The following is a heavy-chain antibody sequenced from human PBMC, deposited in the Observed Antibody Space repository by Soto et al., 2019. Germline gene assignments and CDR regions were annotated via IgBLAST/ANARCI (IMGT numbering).Heavy chain of an antibody. J-gene: IGHJ6*02. CDR1: GYTFTGYY. CDR3: ARERSSWSGYDNYYYYGMDV. CDR2: INPNSGGT. D-gene: IGHD3-3*01. Sequence: GASVKVSCKASGYTFTGYYIHWGRQAPGQGLGGMGWINPNSGGTNYAQKFQGWVTMTRDTSISTAYMELSRLRSDDTAVYYCARERSSWSGYDNYYYYGMDVWGQGTTVTVSS. V-gene: IGHV1-2*04.